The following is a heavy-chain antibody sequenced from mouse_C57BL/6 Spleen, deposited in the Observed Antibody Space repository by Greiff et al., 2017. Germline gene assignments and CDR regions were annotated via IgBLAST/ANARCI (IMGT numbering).Heavy chain of an antibody. D-gene: IGHD2-1*01. CDR1: GYSFTSYY. J-gene: IGHJ2*01. Sequence: QVQLQQSGPELVKPGASVKISCKASGYSFTSYYIHWVKQRPGQGLEWIGWIYPGSGNTKYNEKFKGKATLTADTSASTAYMQLSSLTSEDSAVYYCARNYGKGYYFDYWGQGTTLTVSS. V-gene: IGHV1-66*01. CDR2: IYPGSGNT. CDR3: ARNYGKGYYFDY.